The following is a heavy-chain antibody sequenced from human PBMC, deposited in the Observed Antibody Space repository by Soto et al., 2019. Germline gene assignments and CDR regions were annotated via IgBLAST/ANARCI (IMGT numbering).Heavy chain of an antibody. V-gene: IGHV1-69*01. CDR1: GGTFSSYA. CDR3: ATMRSEYYYDSSGYLDY. Sequence: QVQLVQSGAEVKKPGSSVKVSCKASGGTFSSYAISWVRQAPGQGLEWMGGIIPIFGTANYAQKFQGRVTITADESTRTAYMELSSLRYEDTAVYYCATMRSEYYYDSSGYLDYWGQGTLVTVSS. D-gene: IGHD3-22*01. CDR2: IIPIFGTA. J-gene: IGHJ4*02.